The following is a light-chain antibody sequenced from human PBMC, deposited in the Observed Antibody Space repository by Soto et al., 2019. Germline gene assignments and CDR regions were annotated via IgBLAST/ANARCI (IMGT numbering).Light chain of an antibody. V-gene: IGKV3-20*01. CDR2: DAS. Sequence: EIVLTQSPGTLSLSPGERATLSCRASQSISSNYLAWYQQTPGQAPRLLIYDASSRAAGIPDRFSGSGSGTDFTLTISRLEPADFGVYYCQKYGGSPRTFGQGTKVDIK. CDR3: QKYGGSPRT. J-gene: IGKJ1*01. CDR1: QSISSNY.